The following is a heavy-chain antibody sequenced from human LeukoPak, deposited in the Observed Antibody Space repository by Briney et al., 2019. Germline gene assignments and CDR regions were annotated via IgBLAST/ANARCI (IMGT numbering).Heavy chain of an antibody. CDR2: IDPSDSYT. J-gene: IGHJ1*01. CDR3: ARHDIVVVPAALEYFQH. Sequence: GESLKISCKGSGYCFTSYWISWLRQRPGKGLEWMGRIDPSDSYTNYSPSFQGHVTISADKSISTAYLQWSSLKASDTAMYYCARHDIVVVPAALEYFQHWGQGALVTVSS. D-gene: IGHD2-2*01. CDR1: GYCFTSYW. V-gene: IGHV5-10-1*01.